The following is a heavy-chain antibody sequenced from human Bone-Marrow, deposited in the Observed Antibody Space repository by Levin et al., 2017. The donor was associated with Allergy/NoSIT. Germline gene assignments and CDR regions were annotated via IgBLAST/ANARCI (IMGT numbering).Heavy chain of an antibody. Sequence: SQTLSLTCTVSGASISTAYWTWIRQPPGKGLEWIGYIYSSLTTKYNPSLKSRVTMSLDTSKNQFSLKLASVTAADTAVYYCATEAALVRGGFDAFDIWGRGTMVTVSS. CDR3: ATEAALVRGGFDAFDI. CDR2: IYSSLTT. V-gene: IGHV4-59*01. CDR1: GASISTAY. D-gene: IGHD3-10*01. J-gene: IGHJ3*02.